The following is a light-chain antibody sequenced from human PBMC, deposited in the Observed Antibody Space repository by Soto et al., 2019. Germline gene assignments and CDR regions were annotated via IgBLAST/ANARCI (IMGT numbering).Light chain of an antibody. CDR1: QSVSKNY. Sequence: EIVLTQSPGTLSLSVGERATLSWRASQSVSKNYLAWYQQKPGQAPRLPIYGASNRATGIPDRFSGSGSGTDFTLAISRMEPEDFAVYDCQQYGSSGTFSQGTKVDIK. CDR2: GAS. V-gene: IGKV3-20*01. CDR3: QQYGSSGT. J-gene: IGKJ1*01.